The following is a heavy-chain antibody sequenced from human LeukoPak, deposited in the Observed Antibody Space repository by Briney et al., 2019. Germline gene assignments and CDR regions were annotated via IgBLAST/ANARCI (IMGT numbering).Heavy chain of an antibody. D-gene: IGHD5-24*01. CDR3: ARDPSEMATIKPDGSGAFDI. V-gene: IGHV1-18*01. CDR2: ISAYNGNT. CDR1: GYTFTSYG. Sequence: ASVKVSCKASGYTFTSYGISWVRQAPGQGLEWMGWISAYNGNTNYAQKLQGRVTMTTDTSTSTAYMELRSLRSDDTAVYYCARDPSEMATIKPDGSGAFDIWGQGTMVTVSS. J-gene: IGHJ3*02.